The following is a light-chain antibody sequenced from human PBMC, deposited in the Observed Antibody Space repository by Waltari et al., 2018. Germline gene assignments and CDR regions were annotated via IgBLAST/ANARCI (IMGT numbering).Light chain of an antibody. CDR3: QTYVV. J-gene: IGLJ2*01. CDR1: SGGIASNH. V-gene: IGLV6-57*01. CDR2: EDD. Sequence: NFILTQPHSVSESPGKTVTISCTRSSGGIASNHVQWYQQRPGGSPTTVIYEDDRRPSGVPHRFSGSIDSSSNSASLTISGLETEDEADYYCQTYVVFGGGTRLTVL.